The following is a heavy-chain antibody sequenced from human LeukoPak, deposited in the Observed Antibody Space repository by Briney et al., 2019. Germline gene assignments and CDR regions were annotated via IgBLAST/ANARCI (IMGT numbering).Heavy chain of an antibody. J-gene: IGHJ5*02. Sequence: GGSLRLSCAASGFTFSSYSMNWVRQAPGKGLGWVSSISSSSSYIYYADSVKGRFTISRDNAKNSLYLQMNSLRAEDTAVYYCARDGVLRYFDWLSGYNWFDPWGQGTLVTVSS. CDR3: ARDGVLRYFDWLSGYNWFDP. CDR2: ISSSSSYI. V-gene: IGHV3-21*01. D-gene: IGHD3-9*01. CDR1: GFTFSSYS.